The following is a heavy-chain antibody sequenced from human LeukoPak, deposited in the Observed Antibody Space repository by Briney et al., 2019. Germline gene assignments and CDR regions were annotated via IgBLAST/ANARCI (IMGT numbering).Heavy chain of an antibody. D-gene: IGHD5-18*01. CDR2: TYYRSKLYN. CDR3: ARQTWIQMINWFDP. V-gene: IGHV6-1*01. CDR1: GDSFSSKSVA. J-gene: IGHJ5*02. Sequence: SQTLSLTCAISGDSFSSKSVAWNWLRQSPSRGLEWLGRTYYRSKLYNDYAVSVKSRITISPDTSKNQFSLQLNSVTPEDTAVYYCARQTWIQMINWFDPWGQGTLVTVSS.